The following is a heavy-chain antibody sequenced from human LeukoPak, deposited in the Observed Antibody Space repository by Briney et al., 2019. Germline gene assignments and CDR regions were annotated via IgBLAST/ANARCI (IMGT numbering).Heavy chain of an antibody. Sequence: PGGSLRLSCVASGFTVSSYYMNWARQAPGKGLEWVASINHNGNVNYYVDSVKGRFTISRDNAKNSLYLQMSNLRAEDTAVYFCARGGGLDVWGQGATVTVSS. CDR1: GFTVSSYY. CDR2: INHNGNVN. CDR3: ARGGGLDV. D-gene: IGHD3-16*01. V-gene: IGHV3-7*03. J-gene: IGHJ6*02.